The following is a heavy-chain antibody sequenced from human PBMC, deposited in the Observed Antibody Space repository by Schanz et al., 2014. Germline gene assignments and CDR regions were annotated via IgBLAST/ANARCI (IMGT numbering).Heavy chain of an antibody. Sequence: QVHLVQSGAEAKRPGASAKVSCKASEYSFTSYSMHWVRQAPGQRLEWMGWINTGSGDTKYSQNFQGRVTIARDTSASTAYMELSSLRSEDTAVYSCARGIGGYGANNYFDYWGQGTLVTVSS. CDR1: EYSFTSYS. V-gene: IGHV1-3*04. CDR2: INTGSGDT. J-gene: IGHJ4*02. CDR3: ARGIGGYGANNYFDY. D-gene: IGHD5-12*01.